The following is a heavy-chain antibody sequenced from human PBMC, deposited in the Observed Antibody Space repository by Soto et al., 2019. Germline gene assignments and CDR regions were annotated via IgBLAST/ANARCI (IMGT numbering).Heavy chain of an antibody. CDR1: GYIFTSND. CDR2: IRVRNGDT. CDR3: ARESRTWVDGVIGPGDY. D-gene: IGHD3-10*01. Sequence: QVQFVQSGAEVKEPGDSVKVSCRASGYIFTSNDINWVRQAPGQGLEWMGWIRVRNGDTHYAPKCRCRVTVTRDTSTSTAYMALRSLRSEDTAVYYCARESRTWVDGVIGPGDYWGQGTLVTVSS. J-gene: IGHJ4*02. V-gene: IGHV1-18*01.